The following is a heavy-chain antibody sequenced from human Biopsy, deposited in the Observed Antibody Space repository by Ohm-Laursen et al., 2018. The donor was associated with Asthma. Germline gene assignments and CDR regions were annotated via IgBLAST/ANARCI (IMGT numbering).Heavy chain of an antibody. CDR3: ARGRGQL. CDR2: IYSAGST. D-gene: IGHD6-13*01. V-gene: IGHV3-53*01. J-gene: IGHJ4*02. CDR1: GFTVSSNY. Sequence: GSLRLSCTASGFTVSSNYMTWVRQAPGKGLEWVSIIYSAGSTYYADSVKGRSTISRDDSKNTLYLQMNSLRAEDTAVYYCARGRGQLWGQGTLVTVSS.